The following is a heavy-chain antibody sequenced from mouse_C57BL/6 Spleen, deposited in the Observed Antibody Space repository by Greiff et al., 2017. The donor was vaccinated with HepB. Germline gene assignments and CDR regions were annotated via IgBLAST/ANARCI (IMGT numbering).Heavy chain of an antibody. J-gene: IGHJ4*01. D-gene: IGHD1-1*01. Sequence: QVQLKQSGAELVRPGASVTLSCKASGYTFTDYEMHWVKQTPVHGLEWIGAIDPETGGTAYNQKFKGKAILTADKSSSTAYMELSSLTSEDSAVYYCKRGDFITTVDYAMDYWGQGTSVTVSS. CDR3: KRGDFITTVDYAMDY. CDR1: GYTFTDYE. CDR2: IDPETGGT. V-gene: IGHV1-15*01.